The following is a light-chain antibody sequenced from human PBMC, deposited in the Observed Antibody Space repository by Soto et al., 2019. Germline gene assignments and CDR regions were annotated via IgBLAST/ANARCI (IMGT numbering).Light chain of an antibody. CDR3: EQYGSSKT. V-gene: IGKV3-20*01. Sequence: EIVLTQSPGTLSLSPGERVTLSCRASQSVSRNYLAWYQQKPGQTPRLLIYGASSRATGIPDRFSGSGSGTDFTLTISRLEPEDSAVYYCEQYGSSKTFGQGTKVEIK. CDR1: QSVSRNY. J-gene: IGKJ1*01. CDR2: GAS.